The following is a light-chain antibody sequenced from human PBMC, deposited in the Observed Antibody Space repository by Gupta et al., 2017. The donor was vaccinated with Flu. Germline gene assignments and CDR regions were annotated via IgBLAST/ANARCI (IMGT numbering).Light chain of an antibody. J-gene: IGLJ3*02. CDR3: QTWDTDIRV. CDR1: SGHSNNA. Sequence: QLALTQSPSASASLGASVKITCTLSSGHSNNAIAWHQQQPGRGPRYLMKINSDGSHKKGDGIPGRFSGASSGAARQLTISSLQSEEDSDYYCQTWDTDIRVFGGGTKLTVL. V-gene: IGLV4-69*01. CDR2: INSDGSH.